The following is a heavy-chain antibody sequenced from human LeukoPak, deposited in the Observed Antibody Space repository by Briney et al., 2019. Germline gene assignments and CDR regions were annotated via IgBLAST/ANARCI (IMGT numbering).Heavy chain of an antibody. CDR1: GFTFSSYG. V-gene: IGHV3-30*18. D-gene: IGHD6-13*01. J-gene: IGHJ4*02. CDR2: VSYDGSNT. CDR3: AKSMPGWQQLGVMDY. Sequence: TGGTLRLSCAASGFTFSSYGMHWVRQAPGKGLEWVALVSYDGSNTYYADSVKGRFTISRDNSENTLFLQVNSLRAEDTAVYYCAKSMPGWQQLGVMDYWGQGTLVTVSS.